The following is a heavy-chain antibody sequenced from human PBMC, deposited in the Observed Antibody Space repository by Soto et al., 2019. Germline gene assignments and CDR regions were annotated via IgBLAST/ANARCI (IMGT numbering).Heavy chain of an antibody. Sequence: QVQLVESGGGVVQPGRSLRLSCAASGFTFSGYGMHWVRPAPGKGLEWVAVISNDALNKYYADSVKGRFAISRDDSRNTLYLQMNSLRAEDTAVYYCARPRRDYYYYYGMDVWGQGTTVTVSS. V-gene: IGHV3-30*03. J-gene: IGHJ6*02. CDR2: ISNDALNK. CDR1: GFTFSGYG. CDR3: ARPRRDYYYYYGMDV.